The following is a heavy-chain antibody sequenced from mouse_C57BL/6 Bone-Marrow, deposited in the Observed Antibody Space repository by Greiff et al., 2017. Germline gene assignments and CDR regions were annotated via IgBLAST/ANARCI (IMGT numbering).Heavy chain of an antibody. J-gene: IGHJ3*01. V-gene: IGHV2-9-1*01. Sequence: VQVEESGPGLVAPSPSLSITCTVSGFSLTSYAISWVRQPPGKGLEWLGVIWTGGGTNYNTALNSRLSISKDNSKSQVFLKMNSLQTDDTATYYCATPLDGYYPFAYWGQGTRVTVSA. D-gene: IGHD2-3*01. CDR3: ATPLDGYYPFAY. CDR2: IWTGGGT. CDR1: GFSLTSYA.